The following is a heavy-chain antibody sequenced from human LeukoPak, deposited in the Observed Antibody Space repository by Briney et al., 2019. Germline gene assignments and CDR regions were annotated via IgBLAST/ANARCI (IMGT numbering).Heavy chain of an antibody. CDR2: ISSSGSTI. CDR1: GGSISSSSYY. D-gene: IGHD3-9*01. Sequence: LSLTCTVSGGSISSSSYYWSWIRQAPGKGLEWVSYISSSGSTIYYADSVKGRFTISRDNAKNSLYLQMNSLRAEDTAVYYCARGYDILTGYYHYWGQGTLVTVSS. CDR3: ARGYDILTGYYHY. J-gene: IGHJ4*02. V-gene: IGHV3-11*01.